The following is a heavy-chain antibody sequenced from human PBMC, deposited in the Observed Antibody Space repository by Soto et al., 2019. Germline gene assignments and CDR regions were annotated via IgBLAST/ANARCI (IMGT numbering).Heavy chain of an antibody. CDR1: GFTFSSYA. D-gene: IGHD3-10*01. CDR2: ISGSGGST. CDR3: AKDFGSLWCGESHYYYYYGMDV. V-gene: IGHV3-23*01. Sequence: GGSLRLSCAASGFTFSSYAMSWVRQAPGKGLEWVSAISGSGGSTYYADSVKGRFTISRDNSKNTLYLQMNSLRAEDTAVYYCAKDFGSLWCGESHYYYYYGMDVWGQGTTVTVSS. J-gene: IGHJ6*02.